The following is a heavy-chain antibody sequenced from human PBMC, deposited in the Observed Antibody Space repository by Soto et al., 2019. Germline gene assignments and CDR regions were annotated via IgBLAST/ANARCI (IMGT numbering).Heavy chain of an antibody. CDR3: AGAFFYQGRDRSGYSVDAFDL. V-gene: IGHV1-18*01. J-gene: IGHJ3*01. Sequence: QVQLVQSGAEVKKPGASVKVSCKASGYTFTSSGMSWLRQAPGQVREWMGWISAHTCSSESAQRFQGRVTMTTDSSTINAYMELRSLRSDDTTVYDCAGAFFYQGRDRSGYSVDAFDLWVPGTLVTVSA. CDR1: GYTFTSSG. CDR2: ISAHTCSS. D-gene: IGHD3-22*01.